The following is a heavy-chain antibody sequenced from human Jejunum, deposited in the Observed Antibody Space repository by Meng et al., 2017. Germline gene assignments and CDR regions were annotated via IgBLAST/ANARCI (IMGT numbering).Heavy chain of an antibody. CDR2: IHHSGIT. J-gene: IGHJ4*02. CDR1: GDSVNSGSYH. Sequence: QAQLQESGPGLVKPSQTLSLPCTVSGDSVNSGSYHWSWIRQPPGKGLEWIGYIHHSGITYYNPSLRSRLLISIDTSKRQLSLTLNSVTAADTALYYCATIQSSPHFFNYWGQGTLVTVSS. V-gene: IGHV4-30-4*01. D-gene: IGHD6-6*01. CDR3: ATIQSSPHFFNY.